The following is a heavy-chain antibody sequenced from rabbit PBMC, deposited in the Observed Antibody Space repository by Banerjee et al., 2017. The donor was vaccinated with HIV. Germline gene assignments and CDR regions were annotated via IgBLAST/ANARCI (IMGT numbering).Heavy chain of an antibody. V-gene: IGHV1S40*01. CDR2: IDTGSSGST. CDR3: ARDDRYYSVDYANYVRAFNL. Sequence: QSLEESGGDLVKPGASLTLTCTASGFSLSNNYLMSWVRQAPGKGLEWIACIDTGSSGSTWYASWAKGRFTISKTSSTTVTLQMTSLTAADTATYFCARDDRYYSVDYANYVRAFNLWGQGTLVTVS. D-gene: IGHD6-1*01. CDR1: GFSLSNNYL. J-gene: IGHJ4*01.